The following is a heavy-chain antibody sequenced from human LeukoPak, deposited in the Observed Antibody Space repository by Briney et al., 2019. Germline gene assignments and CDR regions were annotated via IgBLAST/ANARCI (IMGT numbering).Heavy chain of an antibody. CDR2: INHSGST. Sequence: SETLSLTCAVYGGSFSGYHWSWIRQPPGKGLEWIGEINHSGSTNYNPSLKSRVTISVDTSKNQFSLKLSSVTAADTAVYYCARDTYYDILTGYFFDYWGQGTLVTVSS. CDR3: ARDTYYDILTGYFFDY. CDR1: GGSFSGYH. J-gene: IGHJ4*02. D-gene: IGHD3-9*01. V-gene: IGHV4-34*01.